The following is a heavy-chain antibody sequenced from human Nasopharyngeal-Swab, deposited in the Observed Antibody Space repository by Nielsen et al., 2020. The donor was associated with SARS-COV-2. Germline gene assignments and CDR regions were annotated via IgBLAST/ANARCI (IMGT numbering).Heavy chain of an antibody. CDR2: TKEDGTVT. J-gene: IGHJ4*02. V-gene: IGHV3-7*03. Sequence: GESLKISCAATGFTFSSYWMSWVRQAPGRGLEWLAHTKEDGTVTHYVDSVRGRFTVSRDNAKNSLFLQMNSLRAEDTAVYYCARAKGEWLSTGAYYFDYWGQGTLVTVSS. CDR1: GFTFSSYW. CDR3: ARAKGEWLSTGAYYFDY. D-gene: IGHD6-19*01.